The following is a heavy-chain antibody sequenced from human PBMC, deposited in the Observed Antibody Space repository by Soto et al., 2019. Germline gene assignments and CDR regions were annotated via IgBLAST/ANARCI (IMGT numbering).Heavy chain of an antibody. V-gene: IGHV4-61*01. CDR2: IYFTGST. Sequence: SETLSLTCTVSGGAVSSGTYYWSWIRQPPGKGLEWIGHIYFTGSTNYNPSLKSRVTMSLDTSRNQFSLKLSSVAAADTAVYYCTRGPPRVQWFDPWGLGTLVTVSS. CDR3: TRGPPRVQWFDP. J-gene: IGHJ5*02. CDR1: GGAVSSGTYY.